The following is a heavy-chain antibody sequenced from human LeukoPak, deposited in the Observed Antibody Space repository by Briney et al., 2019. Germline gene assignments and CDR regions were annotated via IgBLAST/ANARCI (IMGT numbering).Heavy chain of an antibody. D-gene: IGHD6-13*01. J-gene: IGHJ4*02. CDR1: GFTVSSNY. V-gene: IGHV3-21*01. Sequence: PGGSLRLSCAASGFTVSSNYMSWVRQAPGKGLEWVSSISSSSSYIYYADSVKGRFTISRDNAKNSLYLQMNSLRAEDTAVYYCARDKKGIAAAGTGDYWGQGTLVTVSS. CDR3: ARDKKGIAAAGTGDY. CDR2: ISSSSSYI.